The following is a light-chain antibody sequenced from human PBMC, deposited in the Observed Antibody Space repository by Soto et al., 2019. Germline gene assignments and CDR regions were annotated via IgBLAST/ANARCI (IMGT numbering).Light chain of an antibody. CDR1: QGISNY. Sequence: DIQMTQSPSSLSASVGDRVTITCRASQGISNYLAWYQQRPGKVPKLLIYAASTLQSGVPSRFSGSGSGTDFTLTISSLQPEDGATYYCQKYNSDPPFTFGPGTRVDIK. V-gene: IGKV1-27*01. J-gene: IGKJ3*01. CDR2: AAS. CDR3: QKYNSDPPFT.